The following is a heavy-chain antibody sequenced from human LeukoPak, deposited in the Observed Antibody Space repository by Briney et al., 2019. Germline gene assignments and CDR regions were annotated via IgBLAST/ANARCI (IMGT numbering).Heavy chain of an antibody. D-gene: IGHD2-15*01. CDR2: HSGSGGST. J-gene: IGHJ4*02. V-gene: IGHV3-23*01. CDR1: GFTFSSYA. CDR3: AKCGTVKDYYFDY. Sequence: PGGSLRLFCAASGFTFSSYAMGWVRQAPGKGLEGVCAHSGSGGSTLYADCVKRRFTISRDNSKNTLYLQMNSLRAEETAVYYCAKCGTVKDYYFDYWGQGTLVTVSS.